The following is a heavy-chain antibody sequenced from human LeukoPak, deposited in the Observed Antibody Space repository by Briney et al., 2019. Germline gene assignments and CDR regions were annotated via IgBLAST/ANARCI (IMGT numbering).Heavy chain of an antibody. CDR3: AAQEATERDNAFDI. J-gene: IGHJ3*02. V-gene: IGHV4-30-4*01. Sequence: SSETLSLTCTVSGGSISSGDYYWSWIRQPPGKGLEWIGYIYYSGSTYYNPSLKSRVTISVDTSKNQFSLKVSSVTAADTAVYYCAAQEATERDNAFDIWGQGTVVTVSS. D-gene: IGHD5-24*01. CDR1: GGSISSGDYY. CDR2: IYYSGST.